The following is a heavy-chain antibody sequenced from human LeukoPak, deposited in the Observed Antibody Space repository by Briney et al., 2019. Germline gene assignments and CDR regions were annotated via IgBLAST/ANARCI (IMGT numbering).Heavy chain of an antibody. CDR2: ISSSSSYI. V-gene: IGHV3-21*01. CDR1: GFTFSSYS. J-gene: IGHJ4*02. Sequence: PGGSLRLSCAASGFTFSSYSMNWVRQAPGKGLEWVSSISSSSSYIYYADSVKGRFTISRDNAKNPLYLQMNSLRAEDTAVHYCARGSERLYSYHQGLDYWGQGTLVTVSS. D-gene: IGHD5-18*01. CDR3: ARGSERLYSYHQGLDY.